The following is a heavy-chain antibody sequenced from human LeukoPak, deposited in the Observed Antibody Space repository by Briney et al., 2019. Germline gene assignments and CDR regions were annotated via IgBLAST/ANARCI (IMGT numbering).Heavy chain of an antibody. CDR3: AKGSRNGYSDTSGYVDY. V-gene: IGHV3-7*03. J-gene: IGHJ4*02. CDR2: IKQDGSEK. Sequence: PGGCLRLSCAASGFTFSSYWMSWVRQAAGKGLEWVANIKQDGSEKYYVDSVKGRFTISRDNAKNSLYLQMNSLRADDTAVYFCAKGSRNGYSDTSGYVDYWGQGTLVTVSS. CDR1: GFTFSSYW. D-gene: IGHD3-22*01.